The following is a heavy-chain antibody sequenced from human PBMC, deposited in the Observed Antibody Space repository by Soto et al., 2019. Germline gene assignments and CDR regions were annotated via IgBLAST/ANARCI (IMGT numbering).Heavy chain of an antibody. CDR1: GGSISSSNYY. CDR2: IYYSGKT. Sequence: QLQLQESGPGMVKPSETLSLTCTVSGGSISSSNYYWGWIRQSPGKGLEWIGNIYYSGKTYYNPSLKSRVTISVDKSKNQFSLKLSSVTAADTAVYYCASATGTTVPFDYWGQGTLVTVSS. V-gene: IGHV4-39*01. CDR3: ASATGTTVPFDY. J-gene: IGHJ4*02. D-gene: IGHD1-7*01.